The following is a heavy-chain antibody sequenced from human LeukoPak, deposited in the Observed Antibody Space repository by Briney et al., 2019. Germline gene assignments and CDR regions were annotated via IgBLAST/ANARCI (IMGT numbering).Heavy chain of an antibody. CDR3: ARGSGSYYRPPEDY. Sequence: ASVKVSCKASGYTFTDYYIHWVRQAPGQGLEWMGWINPNSGGTNYAQKFKGRVTMTRDTSISTAYLELSRLTSDDTAVFYCARGSGSYYRPPEDYWGQGTLVTVSS. J-gene: IGHJ4*02. CDR2: INPNSGGT. V-gene: IGHV1-2*02. D-gene: IGHD1-26*01. CDR1: GYTFTDYY.